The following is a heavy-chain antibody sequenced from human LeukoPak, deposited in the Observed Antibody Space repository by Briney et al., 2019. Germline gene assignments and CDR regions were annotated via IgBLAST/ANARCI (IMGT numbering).Heavy chain of an antibody. J-gene: IGHJ6*03. CDR2: INPNSGGT. Sequence: ASVTVSCKASGYSFTNYGISWVRQVPGQGLEWMGWINPNSGGTNYAQKFQGRVTMTRDTSISTAYMALSRLRSDDTAVDYCARAGFGIAAGPMTYYYYMDVWGKGTTVTISS. V-gene: IGHV1-2*02. CDR1: GYSFTNYG. CDR3: ARAGFGIAAGPMTYYYYMDV. D-gene: IGHD6-13*01.